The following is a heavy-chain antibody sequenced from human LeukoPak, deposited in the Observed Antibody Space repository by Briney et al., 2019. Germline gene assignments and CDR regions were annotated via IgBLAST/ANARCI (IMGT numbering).Heavy chain of an antibody. D-gene: IGHD2-2*01. J-gene: IGHJ4*02. Sequence: ASVKVSCKASGYTFIAYYMHWVRQAPGQGLEWMGWINPNSGGTYYAQKFQGRVTMTRDTSISTVYMELSRLRSDDTAVYYCARDSCSSTSCLSIDDYWGQGTLVTVSS. CDR2: INPNSGGT. V-gene: IGHV1-2*02. CDR3: ARDSCSSTSCLSIDDY. CDR1: GYTFIAYY.